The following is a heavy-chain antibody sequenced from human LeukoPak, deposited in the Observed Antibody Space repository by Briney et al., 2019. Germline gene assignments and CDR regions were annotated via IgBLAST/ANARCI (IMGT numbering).Heavy chain of an antibody. Sequence: PSETLSLTCTVSGGSISSYYWSWIRQPPGKGLEWIGYIYYSGSTNYNPSLKSRVTISVDTSKNQFSLKLSSVTAADTAVYYCARARRSSWPYYCYYGMDVWGQGTTVTVSS. CDR2: IYYSGST. D-gene: IGHD6-13*01. V-gene: IGHV4-59*01. CDR3: ARARRSSWPYYCYYGMDV. CDR1: GGSISSYY. J-gene: IGHJ6*02.